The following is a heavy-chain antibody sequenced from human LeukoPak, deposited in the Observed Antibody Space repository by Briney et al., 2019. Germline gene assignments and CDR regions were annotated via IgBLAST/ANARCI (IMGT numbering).Heavy chain of an antibody. V-gene: IGHV3-48*03. CDR2: ISSRGDTR. J-gene: IGHJ4*02. CDR3: ARGSIVAVNKHNFDY. Sequence: GGSLRLSCVTSGFPFSGYEMNWVRQAPGMGLEWISYISSRGDTRYYADSVKGRFTISRDNAETSVYLQMNSLRVEDTALYYCARGSIVAVNKHNFDYWGQGTLVTVSS. D-gene: IGHD3-22*01. CDR1: GFPFSGYE.